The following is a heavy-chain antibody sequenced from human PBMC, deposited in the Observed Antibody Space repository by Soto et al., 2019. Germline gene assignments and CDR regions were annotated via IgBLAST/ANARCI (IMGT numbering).Heavy chain of an antibody. V-gene: IGHV3-33*05. Sequence: PGGSLRLCWAASGVTCVGYGMRWVRQAPGKGLEWVAVISYDGSDKDYADSVKGRFTISRDNSKNSLYLEMNSLRAEDTAVYYCTTDNYYGPIWGQGTMVTVSS. CDR3: TTDNYYGPI. D-gene: IGHD3-10*01. CDR2: ISYDGSDK. J-gene: IGHJ3*02. CDR1: GVTCVGYG.